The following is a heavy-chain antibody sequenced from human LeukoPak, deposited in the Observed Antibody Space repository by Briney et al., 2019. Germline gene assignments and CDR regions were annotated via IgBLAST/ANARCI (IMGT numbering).Heavy chain of an antibody. CDR2: IYYSGST. CDR1: GGSISSYY. V-gene: IGHV4-59*08. Sequence: SETLSPTCTVSGGSISSYYWSWIRQPPGKGLEWIGYIYYSGSTNYNPSLKSRVTISVDTSKNQFSLKLSSVTAADTAVYYCARLGVLLVPAAMGYYYYYYMDVWGKGTTVTVSS. J-gene: IGHJ6*03. D-gene: IGHD2-2*01. CDR3: ARLGVLLVPAAMGYYYYYYMDV.